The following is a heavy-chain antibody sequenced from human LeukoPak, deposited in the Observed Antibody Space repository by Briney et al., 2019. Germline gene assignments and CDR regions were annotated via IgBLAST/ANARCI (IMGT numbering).Heavy chain of an antibody. V-gene: IGHV3-23*01. CDR1: GFTFASSA. CDR3: AKGSLGSWYSFDH. Sequence: SGGSLRLSCAASGFTFASSAMSWVRQAPGKGPEWVSTFSRSGPDTYYADSVKGRFTIFRDNSKNTLYLQMNSLRAEDTAVYYCAKGSLGSWYSFDHWGQGTLVTVSS. D-gene: IGHD6-13*01. J-gene: IGHJ4*02. CDR2: FSRSGPDT.